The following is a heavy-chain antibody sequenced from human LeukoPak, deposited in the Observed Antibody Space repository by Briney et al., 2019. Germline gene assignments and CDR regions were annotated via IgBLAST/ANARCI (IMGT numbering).Heavy chain of an antibody. V-gene: IGHV4-39*07. J-gene: IGHJ4*02. CDR2: IYYSGST. D-gene: IGHD4-17*01. CDR3: ARCFGDYVFDY. Sequence: NASETLSLTCTVSGGSISSSSYYWGWIRQPPGKGLEWIESIYYSGSTYYNPSLKSRVIISVDTSKNQFSLKLSSVTAADTAVYYCARCFGDYVFDYWGQGTLVTVSS. CDR1: GGSISSSSYY.